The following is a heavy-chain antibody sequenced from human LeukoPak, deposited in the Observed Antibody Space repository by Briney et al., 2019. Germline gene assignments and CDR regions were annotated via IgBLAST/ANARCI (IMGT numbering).Heavy chain of an antibody. V-gene: IGHV1-2*02. J-gene: IGHJ4*02. CDR1: GYTFTGYY. Sequence: RASVKVSCKASGYTFTGYYMHWVRQAPGQGLEWMGWINPNSGGTNYAQKFQGRVTMTRGTSISTAYMELSRLRSDDTAMYYCARIVLPASTPLPFDYWGQGTLVTVSS. D-gene: IGHD2-2*01. CDR3: ARIVLPASTPLPFDY. CDR2: INPNSGGT.